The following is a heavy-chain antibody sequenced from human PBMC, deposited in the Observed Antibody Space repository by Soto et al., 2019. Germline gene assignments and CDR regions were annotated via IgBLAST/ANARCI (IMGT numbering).Heavy chain of an antibody. Sequence: GVSLRLSCAASGFTFSSYGMHWVRQAPGKGLEWVAVISYDGSNKYYADSVKGRFTISRDNSKNTLYLQMNSLRAEDTAVYYCANSEWELSPWGQGTLVTVSS. D-gene: IGHD1-26*01. CDR1: GFTFSSYG. J-gene: IGHJ4*02. CDR3: ANSEWELSP. V-gene: IGHV3-30*18. CDR2: ISYDGSNK.